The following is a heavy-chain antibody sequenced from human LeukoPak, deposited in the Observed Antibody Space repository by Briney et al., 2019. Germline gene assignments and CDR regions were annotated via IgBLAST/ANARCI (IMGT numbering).Heavy chain of an antibody. J-gene: IGHJ4*02. V-gene: IGHV3-30*18. CDR3: AKPGRTGSPTNPFDY. CDR1: GFTFSSYG. D-gene: IGHD3/OR15-3a*01. Sequence: GGSLRLSCAASGFTFSSYGMHWVRQAPGKGLEWVAVISYDGSKRYYADSVKGRFTISRDNSKNTLYLQMNSLRAEDSAVYYCAKPGRTGSPTNPFDYWGQGTLVTVSS. CDR2: ISYDGSKR.